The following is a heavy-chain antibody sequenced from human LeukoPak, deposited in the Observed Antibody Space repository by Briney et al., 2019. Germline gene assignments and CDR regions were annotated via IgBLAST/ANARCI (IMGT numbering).Heavy chain of an antibody. J-gene: IGHJ6*03. CDR3: ARRKREIVGHSSGFPLYYYYMDV. CDR2: IPYDGSNK. V-gene: IGHV3-30*01. Sequence: GGSLRLSCAASGFTFSSYAMHWVRQAPGKGLEWVAVIPYDGSNKYYADSVKGRFTISRDNSKNTLYLQMNSLRAEDTAVYYCARRKREIVGHSSGFPLYYYYMDVWGKGTTVTVSS. CDR1: GFTFSSYA. D-gene: IGHD6-19*01.